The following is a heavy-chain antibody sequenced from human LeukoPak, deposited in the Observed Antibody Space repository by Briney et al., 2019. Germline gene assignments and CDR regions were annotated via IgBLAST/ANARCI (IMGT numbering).Heavy chain of an antibody. D-gene: IGHD2-21*01. CDR2: IIPILGIA. Sequence: SVKVSCKASGGTFSSYAISWVRQAPGQGLEWMGRIIPILGIANYAQKFQGRVTITADKSTSTAYMELSSLRSEDTAVYYCASISRSPYYFDYWGQGTLVTVSS. CDR1: GGTFSSYA. CDR3: ASISRSPYYFDY. J-gene: IGHJ4*02. V-gene: IGHV1-69*04.